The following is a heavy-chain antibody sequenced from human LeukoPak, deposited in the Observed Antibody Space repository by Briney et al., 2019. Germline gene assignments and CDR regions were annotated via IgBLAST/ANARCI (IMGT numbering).Heavy chain of an antibody. V-gene: IGHV3-53*01. J-gene: IGHJ4*02. CDR1: GFTVSSNY. D-gene: IGHD2-15*01. CDR3: AKAPVTTCRGAFCYPFDY. Sequence: PGGSLRLSCAASGFTVSSNYMSWVRQAPGKGLEWVSVIYSGGSTYYADSVKGRFTISRDNAKNTLYLQMNRLRPEDAAVYYCAKAPVTTCRGAFCYPFDYWGLGTLVTVSS. CDR2: IYSGGST.